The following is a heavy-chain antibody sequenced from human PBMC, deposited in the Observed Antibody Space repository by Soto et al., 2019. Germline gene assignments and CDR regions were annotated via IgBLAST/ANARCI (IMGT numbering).Heavy chain of an antibody. CDR3: ARANWYSEY. J-gene: IGHJ4*02. V-gene: IGHV4-59*11. CDR1: GGSINNHY. Sequence: QVHLQESGPGLVKPSETLSLTCTVSGGSINNHYWSWIRQPPGKGLEWIGYIYYTGSNNYNPSLKSRVTMSVDTSKNQFSLNLTSLTAADTAIYYCARANWYSEYWGQVTLITVSS. CDR2: IYYTGSN. D-gene: IGHD7-27*01.